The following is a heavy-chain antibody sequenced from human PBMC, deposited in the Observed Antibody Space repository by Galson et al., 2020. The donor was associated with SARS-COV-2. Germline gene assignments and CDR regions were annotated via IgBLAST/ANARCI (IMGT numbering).Heavy chain of an antibody. CDR3: AREYAVQGGYYMDV. J-gene: IGHJ6*03. Sequence: ALHGESLKISCAASGFTFSTYWMHWVRQAPGKGLVWVSRIHRDGSTTTYADSVQGRLTISRDNAKNTLYLQMSSLRAEDAAVYYCAREYAVQGGYYMDVWGKGTTVTVSS. V-gene: IGHV3-74*01. CDR2: IHRDGSTT. CDR1: GFTFSTYW. D-gene: IGHD3-10*01.